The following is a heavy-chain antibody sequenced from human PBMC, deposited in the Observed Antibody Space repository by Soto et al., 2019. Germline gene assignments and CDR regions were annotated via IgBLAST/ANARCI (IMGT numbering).Heavy chain of an antibody. V-gene: IGHV5-10-1*01. CDR1: GYSFTSYW. Sequence: GESLNISCKGSGYSFTSYWISWVRQMPGKGLEWMGRIDPSDSYTNYSPSFQGHVTISADKSISTAYLQWSSLRAEDTAVYYCAKDPTEVLPNWFDTWGQGTQVTVSS. CDR2: IDPSDSYT. D-gene: IGHD2-2*01. CDR3: AKDPTEVLPNWFDT. J-gene: IGHJ5*02.